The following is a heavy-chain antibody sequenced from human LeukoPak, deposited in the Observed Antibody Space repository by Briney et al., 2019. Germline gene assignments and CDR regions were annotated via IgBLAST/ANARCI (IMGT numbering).Heavy chain of an antibody. V-gene: IGHV1-2*02. CDR1: GYTFTGYD. J-gene: IGHJ4*02. D-gene: IGHD3-10*01. CDR2: INANSGGT. CDR3: ARDVRGVRGENGY. Sequence: ASVKVSCKASGYTFTGYDMHWVRQAPGQGLEWMGWINANSGGTNYAQKFQGRVTMTRDTSISTAYMDLSRLRSDDTAVYYCARDVRGVRGENGYWGQGTLVTVSS.